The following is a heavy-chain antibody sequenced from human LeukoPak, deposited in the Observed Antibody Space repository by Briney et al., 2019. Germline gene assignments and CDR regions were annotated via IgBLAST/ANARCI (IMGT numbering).Heavy chain of an antibody. J-gene: IGHJ6*02. CDR2: INHSGST. V-gene: IGHV4-34*01. CDR1: SGSFSGYY. D-gene: IGHD3-9*01. CDR3: ARKYDILTGYTPNGMDV. Sequence: SETLSLTCAVYSGSFSGYYWSWIRQPPGKGLEWIGEINHSGSTNYNPSLKSRVTISVDTSKNQFSLKLSSVTAADTAVYYCARKYDILTGYTPNGMDVWGQGPRSPSP.